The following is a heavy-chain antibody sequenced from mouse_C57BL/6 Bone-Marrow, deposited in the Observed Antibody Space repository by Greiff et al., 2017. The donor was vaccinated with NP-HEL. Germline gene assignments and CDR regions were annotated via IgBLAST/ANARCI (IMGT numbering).Heavy chain of an antibody. Sequence: EVKVVESGEGLVKPGGSLKLSCAASGFTFSSYAMSWVRQTPEKRLEWVAYISSGGDFIYYADTVKGRFTISRDNARNTLYLQMSSRKSEDTAMYYCTRGSGGCAYWGQGTLVTVSA. V-gene: IGHV5-9-1*02. CDR1: GFTFSSYA. J-gene: IGHJ3*01. CDR2: ISSGGDFI. D-gene: IGHD3-2*02. CDR3: TRGSGGCAY.